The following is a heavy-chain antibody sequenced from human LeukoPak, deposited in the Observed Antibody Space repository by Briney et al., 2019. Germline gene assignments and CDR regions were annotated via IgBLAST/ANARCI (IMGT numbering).Heavy chain of an antibody. D-gene: IGHD2-2*01. CDR1: GFTFSSYA. J-gene: IGHJ6*04. CDR3: AREDAPYCSSTSCYYYYGMDV. CDR2: ISYDGSNK. Sequence: GGSLRLSCAASGFTFSSYAMHWVRQAPGKGLEWVAVISYDGSNKYYADSVKGRFTISRDNSKNTLYLQMSSLRAEDTAVYYCAREDAPYCSSTSCYYYYGMDVWGKGTTVTVSS. V-gene: IGHV3-30*04.